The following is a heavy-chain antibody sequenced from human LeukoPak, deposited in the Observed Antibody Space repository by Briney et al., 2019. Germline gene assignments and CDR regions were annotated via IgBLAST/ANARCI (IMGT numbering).Heavy chain of an antibody. D-gene: IGHD3-10*01. J-gene: IGHJ6*03. CDR2: INHSGST. V-gene: IGHV4-34*01. CDR1: GGSFSGYY. CDR3: ARGIYGSGSYYTLYYYYYMDV. Sequence: PSETLSLTCAVYGGSFSGYYWSWIRQPPGKGLEWIGEINHSGSTNYNPSLKSRVTISVDTSKNQFSLKLSSVTAADTAVYYCARGIYGSGSYYTLYYYYYMDVWGKGTTVTISS.